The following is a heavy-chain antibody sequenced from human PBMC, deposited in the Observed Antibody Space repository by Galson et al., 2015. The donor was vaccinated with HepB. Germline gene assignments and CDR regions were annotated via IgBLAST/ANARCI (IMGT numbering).Heavy chain of an antibody. CDR3: AREGCSGGSCSYAFDI. J-gene: IGHJ3*02. Sequence: SVKVSCKASGGTFSSYAFSWVRQTPGQGLEWMGGIIPIFGRANYAQKFQGRVTITADESTSTAYMELRSLRHEDTAVYYCAREGCSGGSCSYAFDIWGQGTTVTVSS. CDR1: GGTFSSYA. D-gene: IGHD2-15*01. CDR2: IIPIFGRA. V-gene: IGHV1-69*13.